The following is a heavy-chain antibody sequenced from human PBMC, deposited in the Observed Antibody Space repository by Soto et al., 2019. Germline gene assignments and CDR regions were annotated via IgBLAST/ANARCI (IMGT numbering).Heavy chain of an antibody. V-gene: IGHV4-39*01. J-gene: IGHJ4*02. D-gene: IGHD1-26*01. CDR2: IYYSGST. CDR1: GGSISSSSYF. Sequence: PSETLSLTCTVSGGSISSSSYFWGWIRQPPGKGLEWIGSIYYSGSTYYNPSLKSRVTVSVDTSKNQFSLKLSSVTAADTAVYYCARHSGVSGTLSYYFDHWGQGTLVTVSS. CDR3: ARHSGVSGTLSYYFDH.